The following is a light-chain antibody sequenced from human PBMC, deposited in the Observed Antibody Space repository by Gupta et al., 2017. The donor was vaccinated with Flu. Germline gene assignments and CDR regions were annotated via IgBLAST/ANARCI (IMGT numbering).Light chain of an antibody. Sequence: DIHMTQSPSSLSASVRDRVTITCQASQDISNCLNWYQQKPGKAPKLLIYDASNLEIGVPSRFSGRGSGTDFTVTISSLQPEDIATYYCQQCDNLPFTFGPGTKVKIK. CDR1: QDISNC. V-gene: IGKV1-33*01. CDR2: DAS. J-gene: IGKJ3*01. CDR3: QQCDNLPFT.